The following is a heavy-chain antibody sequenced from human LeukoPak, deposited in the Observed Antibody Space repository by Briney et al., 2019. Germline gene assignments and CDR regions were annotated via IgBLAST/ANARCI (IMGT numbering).Heavy chain of an antibody. CDR3: ASAGIDRWELLTHAFDI. Sequence: ASVKVSCKASGYTFTSYGISWVRQAPGQGLEWMGWISAYNGNTNYAQKLQGRVTVTTDTSTSTAYMELRSLRSDDTAVYYCASAGIDRWELLTHAFDIWGQGTMVTVSS. D-gene: IGHD4-23*01. J-gene: IGHJ3*02. CDR1: GYTFTSYG. V-gene: IGHV1-18*01. CDR2: ISAYNGNT.